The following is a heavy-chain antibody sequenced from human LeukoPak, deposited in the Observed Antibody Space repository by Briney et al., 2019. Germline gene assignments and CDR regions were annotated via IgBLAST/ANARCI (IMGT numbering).Heavy chain of an antibody. Sequence: PSETLSLTCTVSGGSISSGGYYWSWIRQHPGRRLEWIGYIYYSGSTYYNPSLKSRVTISVDTSKNQFSLKLSSVTAADTAVYYCARVKAKNDYGDYHNWFDPWGQGTLVTVSS. D-gene: IGHD4-17*01. CDR3: ARVKAKNDYGDYHNWFDP. CDR1: GGSISSGGYY. J-gene: IGHJ5*02. V-gene: IGHV4-31*03. CDR2: IYYSGST.